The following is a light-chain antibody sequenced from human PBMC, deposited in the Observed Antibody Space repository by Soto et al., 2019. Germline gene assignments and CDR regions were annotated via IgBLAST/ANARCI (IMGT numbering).Light chain of an antibody. CDR2: DNG. Sequence: QSVLTQPPSASAAPGQKVTISCSGSSSNIGSNYVSWYQQLPGAAPKLLIYDNGKRPSGIPDRFSGSQSGTSATLGITGLQTGDEADYYCGTWDNSLSAVFGGGTQLTVL. CDR1: SSNIGSNY. J-gene: IGLJ2*01. V-gene: IGLV1-51*01. CDR3: GTWDNSLSAV.